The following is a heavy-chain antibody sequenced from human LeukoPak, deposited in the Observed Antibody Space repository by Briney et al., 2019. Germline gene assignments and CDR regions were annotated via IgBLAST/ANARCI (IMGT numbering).Heavy chain of an antibody. V-gene: IGHV3-30*18. CDR3: AKSWRELRRDI. Sequence: GGSLRLSCAASGFTFSSYGMHWVRQAPGKGLEWVAVISYDGSNKYYADSVKGRFTISRDNSKNTLYLQMNSLRAEDTAVYYCAKSWRELRRDIWGQGTMVTVSS. CDR1: GFTFSSYG. J-gene: IGHJ3*02. CDR2: ISYDGSNK. D-gene: IGHD1-26*01.